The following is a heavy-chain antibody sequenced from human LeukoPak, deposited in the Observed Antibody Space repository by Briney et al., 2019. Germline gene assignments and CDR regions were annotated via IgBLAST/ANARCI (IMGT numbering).Heavy chain of an antibody. Sequence: PSETLSLTCTVSDGSIRSYFWNWIRQPAGKGLEWIGRIYTSGSTNYSPSLKSRVTMSVDTSKNQFSVKLSSVTAADTAVYYCARDGENSIVAPLDYWGQGTLVTVSS. CDR2: IYTSGST. J-gene: IGHJ4*02. CDR1: DGSIRSYF. V-gene: IGHV4-4*07. CDR3: ARDGENSIVAPLDY. D-gene: IGHD3-3*02.